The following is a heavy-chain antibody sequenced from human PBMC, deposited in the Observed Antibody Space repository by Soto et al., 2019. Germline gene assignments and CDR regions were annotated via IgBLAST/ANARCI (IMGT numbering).Heavy chain of an antibody. CDR2: IYYSGST. D-gene: IGHD6-13*01. CDR1: GGSISSSSYY. CDR3: ARRPDIAAAGIDY. V-gene: IGHV4-39*01. Sequence: QLQLQESGPGLVKPSETLSLTCTVSGGSISSSSYYWGWIRQPPGKGLEWIGSIYYSGSTYYNPSLKSRVTISVDTSKNQFSLKLSSVTAADTAVYYCARRPDIAAAGIDYWGQGTLVTVSS. J-gene: IGHJ4*02.